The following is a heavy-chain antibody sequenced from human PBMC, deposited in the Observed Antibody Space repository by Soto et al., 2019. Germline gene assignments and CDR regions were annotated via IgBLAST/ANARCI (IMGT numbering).Heavy chain of an antibody. V-gene: IGHV3-30-3*01. D-gene: IGHD2-15*01. Sequence: QPGGSLRLSCAASGFTFSSYAMHWVRQAPGKGLEWVAVISYDGSNKYYADSVKGRFTISRDNSKNTLYLQMNSLRAEDTAVYYCARQRYCSGGSCRSWWFDPWGQGTLVTVSS. CDR2: ISYDGSNK. J-gene: IGHJ5*02. CDR3: ARQRYCSGGSCRSWWFDP. CDR1: GFTFSSYA.